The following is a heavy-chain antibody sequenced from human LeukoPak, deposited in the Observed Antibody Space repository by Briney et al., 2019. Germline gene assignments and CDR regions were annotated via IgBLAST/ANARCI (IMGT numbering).Heavy chain of an antibody. D-gene: IGHD3-22*01. Sequence: SETLSLTCTVSGYSISSGYYWGWIRQPPGKGLEWIGSIYTSGSTNYNPSLKSRVTMSVDTSKNQFSLKLSSVTAADTAVYYCARETYYYDSSGSVIDYWGQGTLVTVSS. V-gene: IGHV4-38-2*02. CDR1: GYSISSGYY. CDR2: IYTSGST. CDR3: ARETYYYDSSGSVIDY. J-gene: IGHJ4*02.